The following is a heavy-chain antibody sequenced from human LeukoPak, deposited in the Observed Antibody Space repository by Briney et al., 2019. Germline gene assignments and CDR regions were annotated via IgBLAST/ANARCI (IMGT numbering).Heavy chain of an antibody. D-gene: IGHD3-10*01. CDR3: AKDIGYYYYSGSGGGGFMGV. J-gene: IGHJ6*03. Sequence: GGSLRLSCAASVFTFSNYAMHWVRQAPGKGLEWVSGIRWNSGSIGYADSVKGRFTISRDNAKNSLYLQMNSLRAEDTALYYCAKDIGYYYYSGSGGGGFMGVWGNGTTVTISS. V-gene: IGHV3-9*01. CDR1: VFTFSNYA. CDR2: IRWNSGSI.